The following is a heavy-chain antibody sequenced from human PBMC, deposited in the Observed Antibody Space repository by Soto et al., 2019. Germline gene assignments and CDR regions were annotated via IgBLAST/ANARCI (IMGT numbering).Heavy chain of an antibody. V-gene: IGHV1-2*02. J-gene: IGHJ4*02. CDR2: ITPNNGNT. CDR1: GYTFTYRY. D-gene: IGHD3-10*01. Sequence: GASVKVSCKASGYTFTYRYLHWVRQAPGQGLEWMGWITPNNGNTNYAQKFQGRVTMTRDTSISTAYMELSRLRSDDTAIYYCARDPRKFGKYVFDFWGQGTLLTVSS. CDR3: ARDPRKFGKYVFDF.